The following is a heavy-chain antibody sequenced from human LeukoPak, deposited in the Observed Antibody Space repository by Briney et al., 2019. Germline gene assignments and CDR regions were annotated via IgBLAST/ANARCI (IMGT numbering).Heavy chain of an antibody. V-gene: IGHV4-39*01. CDR2: IYYSGST. J-gene: IGHJ4*02. CDR1: GGSISSSSYY. CDR3: ARHLGSSWYSDS. D-gene: IGHD6-13*01. Sequence: SETLSLTCTVSGGSISSSSYYWGWIRQPPGKGLEWIGSIYYSGSTHYNPSLKSRVTISVDTSKNQFSLKLSSVTAADTAVYYCARHLGSSWYSDSWGQGTLVTVSS.